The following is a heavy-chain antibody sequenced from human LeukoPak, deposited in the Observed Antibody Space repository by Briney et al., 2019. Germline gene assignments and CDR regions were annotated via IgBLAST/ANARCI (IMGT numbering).Heavy chain of an antibody. CDR2: ISSSSTYI. CDR1: GFTFSSYS. CDR3: AKSSSWYPSYFDY. J-gene: IGHJ4*02. V-gene: IGHV3-21*01. Sequence: GGSLRLSCAASGFTFSSYSMNWVRQAPGKGLEWVSSISSSSTYIYYADSVKGRFTISRDNAKNSLYLQMNSLRAEDTAVYYCAKSSSWYPSYFDYWGQGTLVAVSS. D-gene: IGHD6-13*01.